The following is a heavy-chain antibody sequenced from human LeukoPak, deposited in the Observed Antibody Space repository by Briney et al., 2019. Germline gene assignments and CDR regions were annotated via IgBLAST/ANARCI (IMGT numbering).Heavy chain of an antibody. CDR3: ARGGHRQKEF. Sequence: GGSLRLSCSASGFTFSNYWMTWVRQSPGKGREWVAIIKHDGSDKYCVDSVKGRFTISRDNAKNSLYLQMSSRRAEDTAVYYCARGGHRQKEFWGQGTLVTVSS. D-gene: IGHD3-10*01. CDR1: GFTFSNYW. V-gene: IGHV3-7*01. CDR2: IKHDGSDK. J-gene: IGHJ4*02.